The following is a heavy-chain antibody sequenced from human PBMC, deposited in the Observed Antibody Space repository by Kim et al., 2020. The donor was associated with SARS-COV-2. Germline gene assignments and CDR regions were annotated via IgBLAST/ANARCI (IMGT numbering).Heavy chain of an antibody. CDR2: INPSGGST. Sequence: ASVKVSCKASGYTFTSYYMHWVRQAPGQGLEWMGIINPSGGSTSYAQKFQGRVTMTRDTSTSTVYMELSSLRSEDTAVYYCARDPTLRYFDQSLYYFDYWGQGTLVTVSS. J-gene: IGHJ4*02. CDR3: ARDPTLRYFDQSLYYFDY. CDR1: GYTFTSYY. V-gene: IGHV1-46*01. D-gene: IGHD3-9*01.